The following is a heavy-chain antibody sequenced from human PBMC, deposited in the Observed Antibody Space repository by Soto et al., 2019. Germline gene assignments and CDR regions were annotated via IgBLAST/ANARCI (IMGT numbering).Heavy chain of an antibody. CDR1: GFTYSDFA. J-gene: IGHJ4*02. CDR3: AKAVRFLEWLPEY. Sequence: PGGSLRLSCAASGFTYSDFALHWVRQAPGKGLEWVAVISYDGSNKYYADSVKGRFTISRDNSKNTLYLQMNSLRAEDTAVYYCAKAVRFLEWLPEYWGQGTLVTVSS. V-gene: IGHV3-30*04. CDR2: ISYDGSNK. D-gene: IGHD3-3*01.